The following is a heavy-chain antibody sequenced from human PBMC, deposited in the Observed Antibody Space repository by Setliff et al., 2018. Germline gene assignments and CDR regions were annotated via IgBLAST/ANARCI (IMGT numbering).Heavy chain of an antibody. J-gene: IGHJ4*02. D-gene: IGHD3-3*01. Sequence: PSETLSLTCTVSGGSISSGGYYWSWVRQPPGKGLEWIGEIYHSGSTNYNPSLKSRVTLSVDTSKNQFSLKLSSVTAADTAVYYCARTYNFWSGYFDYWGQGTLVTVSS. CDR2: IYHSGST. CDR3: ARTYNFWSGYFDY. V-gene: IGHV4-39*07. CDR1: GGSISSGGYY.